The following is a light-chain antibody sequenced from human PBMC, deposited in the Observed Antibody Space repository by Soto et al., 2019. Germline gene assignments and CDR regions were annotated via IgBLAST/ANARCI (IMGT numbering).Light chain of an antibody. J-gene: IGKJ1*01. V-gene: IGKV3-20*01. CDR1: QNVNNNY. CDR3: QQYGSSPPT. CDR2: GAS. Sequence: EIVLTQSPGTLSLSPGERAVLSCRASQNVNNNYLAWYQRKPGRAPRLLIYGASSRATGIRDRFIGSGSGTDFTLTITRLEPEDFAVYFCQQYGSSPPTFGQGTKLEFK.